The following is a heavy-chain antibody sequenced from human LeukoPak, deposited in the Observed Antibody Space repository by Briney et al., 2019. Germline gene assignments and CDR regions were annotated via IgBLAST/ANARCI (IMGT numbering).Heavy chain of an antibody. CDR2: INEDGTSA. Sequence: PGGSLRLSCAASGFGFSVYWMHWVRQAPGKGLVWVAHINEDGTSASHAASVKGRFTISRDNAKNTLYLQMNSLTVEDTAVYYCARVPTNSYGFGQWGQGSLVTVSS. J-gene: IGHJ4*02. V-gene: IGHV3-74*01. D-gene: IGHD5-18*01. CDR1: GFGFSVYW. CDR3: ARVPTNSYGFGQ.